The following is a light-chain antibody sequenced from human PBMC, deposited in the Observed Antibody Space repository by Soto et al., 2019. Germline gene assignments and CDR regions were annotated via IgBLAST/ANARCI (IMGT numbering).Light chain of an antibody. CDR2: WAS. J-gene: IGKJ4*02. CDR1: KSILYRSNNQNC. Sequence: DIVMTQSPDSLAVSLGERATINCESSKSILYRSNNQNCLAWYQQKRGQPPKLLIYWASIRESGVTDRFSGSGSVTDFTLTISGLQAADVAVDFCQQYCDSPWTFGRGTKVEI. V-gene: IGKV4-1*01. CDR3: QQYCDSPWT.